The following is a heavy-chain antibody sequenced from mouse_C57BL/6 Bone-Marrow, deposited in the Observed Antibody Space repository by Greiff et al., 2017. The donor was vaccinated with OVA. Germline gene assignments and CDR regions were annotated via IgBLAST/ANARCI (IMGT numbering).Heavy chain of an antibody. J-gene: IGHJ3*01. CDR2: IHPNSGST. Sequence: QVQLQQPGAELVKPGASVKLSCKASGYTFTSYWMHWVKQRPGQGLEWIGMIHPNSGSTNYNEKFKSKATLTVDKPSSTAYMQLSSLTSEDSAVYYCARIITTVVATPPYWGQGTLVTVSA. D-gene: IGHD1-1*01. CDR3: ARIITTVVATPPY. V-gene: IGHV1-64*01. CDR1: GYTFTSYW.